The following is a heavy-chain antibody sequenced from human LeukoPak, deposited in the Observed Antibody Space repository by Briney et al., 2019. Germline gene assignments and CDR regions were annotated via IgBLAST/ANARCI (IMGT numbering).Heavy chain of an antibody. J-gene: IGHJ4*02. CDR1: GFTFSSYE. CDR3: ARSSSMIVVVIFDY. D-gene: IGHD3-22*01. CDR2: VSNSGSTI. Sequence: GGSLRLSCAASGFTFSSYEMNWVRQAPGKGLEWGSYVSNSGSTIYYADSVKGRFTISRDNAKNSLYLQMNSLRAEDTAVYYCARSSSMIVVVIFDYWGQGTLVSVSS. V-gene: IGHV3-48*03.